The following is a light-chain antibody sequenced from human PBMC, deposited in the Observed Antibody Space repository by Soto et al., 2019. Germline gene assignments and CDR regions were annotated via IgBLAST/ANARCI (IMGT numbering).Light chain of an antibody. J-gene: IGLJ3*02. V-gene: IGLV2-14*01. CDR1: SSDVGGYNS. CDR3: CSHSSSITWM. Sequence: QSVLTQPASVSGSPGQSITISCTGTSSDVGGYNSVSWYQQHPGKAPKLIIHEVTNRPSGVSTRFSGSKSGNTASLTISGLQAEDEAVYYCCSHSSSITWMFGGGTKLTVL. CDR2: EVT.